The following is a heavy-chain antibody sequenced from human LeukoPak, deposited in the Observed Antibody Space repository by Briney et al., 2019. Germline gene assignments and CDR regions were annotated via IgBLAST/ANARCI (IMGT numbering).Heavy chain of an antibody. Sequence: GGSLRLSCAASGFTFSSYSMNWVRQAPGKGLEWVSYISSSSSTIYYADSVKGRFTISRDNAKNSLYLQMNSLRAEDTAVYYCARGHIDYAFDCWGQGTLVTVSS. CDR1: GFTFSSYS. J-gene: IGHJ4*02. CDR3: ARGHIDYAFDC. CDR2: ISSSSSTI. V-gene: IGHV3-48*01. D-gene: IGHD4-17*01.